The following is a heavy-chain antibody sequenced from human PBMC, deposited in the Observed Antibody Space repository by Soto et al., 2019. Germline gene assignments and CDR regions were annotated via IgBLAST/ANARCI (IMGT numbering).Heavy chain of an antibody. CDR1: GLSLSTTAVG. Sequence: QITLKESGPTLVKPTQTLTLTCTFSGLSLSTTAVGVNWIRQPPGKPPEWLALIYWDDTKHYSSSLKNRLTISKDTSKNQVVLTMTNMDPVDTATYYCAHGSGWLSDQWGQGTLVTVSS. D-gene: IGHD6-19*01. V-gene: IGHV2-5*02. CDR3: AHGSGWLSDQ. J-gene: IGHJ4*02. CDR2: IYWDDTK.